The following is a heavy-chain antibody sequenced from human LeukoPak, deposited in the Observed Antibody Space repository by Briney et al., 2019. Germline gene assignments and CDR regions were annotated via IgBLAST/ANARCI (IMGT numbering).Heavy chain of an antibody. CDR2: INHGGST. CDR3: ARGPYSYDSSGAFDI. CDR1: GVSFSGYF. J-gene: IGHJ3*02. V-gene: IGHV4-34*01. D-gene: IGHD3-22*01. Sequence: TSSETLSLTCAVYGVSFSGYFWSWIRQPPGKGLEWVGEINHGGSTNYNPSLKSGGTISVRTSNNHFPLQLMSVTAADKAVYFCARGPYSYDSSGAFDIWGQGTMVTVSS.